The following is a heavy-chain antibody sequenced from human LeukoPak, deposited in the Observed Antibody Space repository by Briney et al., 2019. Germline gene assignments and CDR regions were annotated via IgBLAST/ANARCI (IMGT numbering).Heavy chain of an antibody. CDR1: GFTFSSYS. V-gene: IGHV3-21*01. D-gene: IGHD3-22*01. CDR3: AREAPYYYDSSGYYTRGAFDI. Sequence: GGSLRLSCAASGFTFSSYSMNWVRQAPGKGLEWVSSISSSSSYIYYADSVRGRFTISRDNAKNSLYLQMNSLRAEDTAVYYCAREAPYYYDSSGYYTRGAFDIWGQGTMVTVSS. J-gene: IGHJ3*02. CDR2: ISSSSSYI.